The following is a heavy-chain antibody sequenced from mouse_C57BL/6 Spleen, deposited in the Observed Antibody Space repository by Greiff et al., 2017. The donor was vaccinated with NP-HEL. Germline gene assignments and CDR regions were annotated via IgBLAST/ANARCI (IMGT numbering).Heavy chain of an antibody. CDR2: IDPSDSYT. Sequence: QVQLQQSGAELVMPGASVKLSCKASGYTFTSYWMHWVKQRPGQGLEWIGEIDPSDSYTNYNQKFKGKSTLTVDKSSSTAYMQLSSLTSEDSAVYYCARWGYFGYAMDYWGQGTSVTVSS. CDR3: ARWGYFGYAMDY. J-gene: IGHJ4*01. D-gene: IGHD2-3*01. CDR1: GYTFTSYW. V-gene: IGHV1-69*01.